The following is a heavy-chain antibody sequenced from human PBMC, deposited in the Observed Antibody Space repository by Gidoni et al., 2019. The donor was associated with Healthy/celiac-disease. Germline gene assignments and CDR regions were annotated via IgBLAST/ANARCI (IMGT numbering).Heavy chain of an antibody. V-gene: IGHV3-30-3*01. CDR2: ISYDGSNK. CDR1: GFTFSSYA. D-gene: IGHD2-15*01. J-gene: IGHJ6*02. CDR3: AREGIGYCSGGSCYSGYYYGMDV. Sequence: QVQLVESGGGVVQPGRSLRLSCAASGFTFSSYAMHWVRQAPGKGLEGVAVISYDGSNKYYADSVKGRFTISRDNSKNTLYLQMNSLRAEDTAVYYCAREGIGYCSGGSCYSGYYYGMDVWGQGTTVTVSS.